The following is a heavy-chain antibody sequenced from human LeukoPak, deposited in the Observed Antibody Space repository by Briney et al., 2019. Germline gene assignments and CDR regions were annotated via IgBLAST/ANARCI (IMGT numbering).Heavy chain of an antibody. CDR3: ARSGGSQDAFDI. CDR2: ISSSSSYI. CDR1: GFTSSSYS. D-gene: IGHD3-10*01. V-gene: IGHV3-21*01. J-gene: IGHJ3*02. Sequence: GGSLRLSCAASGFTSSSYSMNWVRQAPGKGLEWVSSISSSSSYIYYADSVKGRFTISRDNAKNSLYLQMNRLRAEDTAVYYCARSGGSQDAFDIWGQGTMVTVSS.